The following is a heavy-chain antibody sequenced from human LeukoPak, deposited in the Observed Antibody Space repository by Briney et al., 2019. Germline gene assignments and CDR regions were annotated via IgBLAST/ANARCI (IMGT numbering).Heavy chain of an antibody. D-gene: IGHD1-26*01. Sequence: SETLSLTCTVSGGSISSYYWSWIRQPPGKGLEWIGYIYYSGSTNYNPSLKSRVTISVDTSKNQFSLKLSSVTAADTAVYYCARDESGSYQGWFDPWGQGTLVTVSS. J-gene: IGHJ5*02. V-gene: IGHV4-59*01. CDR1: GGSISSYY. CDR3: ARDESGSYQGWFDP. CDR2: IYYSGST.